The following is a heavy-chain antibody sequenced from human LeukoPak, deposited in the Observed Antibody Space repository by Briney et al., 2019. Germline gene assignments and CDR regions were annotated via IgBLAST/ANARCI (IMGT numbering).Heavy chain of an antibody. Sequence: GESLKISCKGSGYSFTSYWIGWVRQMPGKGLEWMGIIYPGDSDTRYSPSFQGQVTISADKSISTAYLQWSSLKASDTAMYYCARSQSLSSGWSLKGYGMDVWGQGTTVTVSS. V-gene: IGHV5-51*01. CDR1: GYSFTSYW. CDR2: IYPGDSDT. J-gene: IGHJ6*02. CDR3: ARSQSLSSGWSLKGYGMDV. D-gene: IGHD6-19*01.